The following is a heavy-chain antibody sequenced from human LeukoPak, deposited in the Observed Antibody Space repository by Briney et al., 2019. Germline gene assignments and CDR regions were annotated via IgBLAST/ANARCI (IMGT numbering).Heavy chain of an antibody. D-gene: IGHD2-2*01. CDR1: GYTFTGYY. CDR2: ISPNSGGT. CDR3: ARVGLPAAPDYMDV. J-gene: IGHJ6*03. Sequence: ASVKVSCKASGYTFTGYYMHWVRQAPGQGLEWMGWISPNSGGTNYAQKFQGRVTMTRDTSISTAYMELSRLRSDDTAVYYCARVGLPAAPDYMDVWGKGTTVTVSS. V-gene: IGHV1-2*02.